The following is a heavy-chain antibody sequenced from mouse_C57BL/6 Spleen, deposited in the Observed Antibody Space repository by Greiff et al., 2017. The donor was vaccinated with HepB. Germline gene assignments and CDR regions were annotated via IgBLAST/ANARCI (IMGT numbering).Heavy chain of an antibody. CDR3: AMRGTTVVRPYFDV. Sequence: EVMLVESGGGLVKPGGSLKLSCAASGFTFSDYGMHWVRQAPEKGLEWVSYFSSGSSTIYYADTVKGRFTISRDKAKNTLFLQMTSLRSEDTAMYYCAMRGTTVVRPYFDVWGTGTTVTVSS. J-gene: IGHJ1*03. D-gene: IGHD1-1*01. V-gene: IGHV5-17*01. CDR2: FSSGSSTI. CDR1: GFTFSDYG.